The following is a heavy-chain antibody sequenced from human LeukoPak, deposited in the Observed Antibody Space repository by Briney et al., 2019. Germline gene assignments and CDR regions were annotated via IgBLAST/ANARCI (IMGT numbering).Heavy chain of an antibody. Sequence: SETLSLTCTVSGASMNTYYWSWIRQPAGQGLEWIGRIYTRGDTNYNPSLKSRVTMSVDTSKNQFSLRLISVTAADTGVYYCGRVRDRTSYFGDLDIWGHGTMVTVSS. CDR2: IYTRGDT. V-gene: IGHV4-4*07. J-gene: IGHJ3*02. CDR3: GRVRDRTSYFGDLDI. D-gene: IGHD3/OR15-3a*01. CDR1: GASMNTYY.